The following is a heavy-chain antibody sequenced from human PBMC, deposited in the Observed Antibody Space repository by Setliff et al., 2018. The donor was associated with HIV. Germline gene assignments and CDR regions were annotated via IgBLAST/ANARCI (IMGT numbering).Heavy chain of an antibody. CDR3: ARAHPEYYYGSGSYCWFDP. V-gene: IGHV4-4*02. CDR1: GVSISSSNW. J-gene: IGHJ5*02. D-gene: IGHD3-10*01. CDR2: VSHSGST. Sequence: SETLSLTCAVSGVSISSSNWWTWVRQPPGKGLEWIGEVSHSGSTNYNPSLKSRVTISVDTSKNQFSLKLSSVTAADTAVYYCARAHPEYYYGSGSYCWFDPWGQGTLVTVSS.